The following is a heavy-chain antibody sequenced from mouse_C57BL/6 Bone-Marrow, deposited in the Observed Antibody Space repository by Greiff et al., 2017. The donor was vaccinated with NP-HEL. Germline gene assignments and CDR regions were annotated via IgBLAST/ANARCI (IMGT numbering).Heavy chain of an antibody. CDR2: IYPGNSDT. J-gene: IGHJ4*01. Sequence: VQLQQSGTVLARPGASVKMSCKTSGYTFTSYWMHWVKQRPGQGLEWIGAIYPGNSDTSYNQKFKGKAKLTAVTSASTAYMELSSLTNEESAVYYCTKREVYYDHYYAMDDWGQGTSVTVSS. CDR1: GYTFTSYW. CDR3: TKREVYYDHYYAMDD. V-gene: IGHV1-5*01. D-gene: IGHD2-4*01.